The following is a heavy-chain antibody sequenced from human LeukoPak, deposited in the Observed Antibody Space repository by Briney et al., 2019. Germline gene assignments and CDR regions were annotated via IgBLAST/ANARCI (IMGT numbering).Heavy chain of an antibody. D-gene: IGHD2-2*02. J-gene: IGHJ5*02. Sequence: PGGSLRLSCAASGFTISSYWMHWVRQAPGKGLVWVSRVNRDGSSTNYADSVKGRFTISRDNAKNTVYLQMNSLRAEDTAVYYCARVDCSSTSCYIWFDPWGQGTLVTVSS. CDR2: VNRDGSST. CDR1: GFTISSYW. V-gene: IGHV3-74*01. CDR3: ARVDCSSTSCYIWFDP.